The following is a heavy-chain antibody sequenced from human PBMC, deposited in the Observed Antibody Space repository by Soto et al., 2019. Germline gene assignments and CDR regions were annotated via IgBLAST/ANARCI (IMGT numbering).Heavy chain of an antibody. CDR1: GGSVSSGSYY. J-gene: IGHJ6*02. V-gene: IGHV4-61*01. Sequence: LTCTVSGGSVSSGSYYWSWIRQPPGKGLEWIGYIYYSGSTNYNPSLKSRVTISVDTSKNQFSLKLSSVTAADTAVYYCARDYSSSWGSYGMDVWGQGTTVTVSS. D-gene: IGHD6-13*01. CDR2: IYYSGST. CDR3: ARDYSSSWGSYGMDV.